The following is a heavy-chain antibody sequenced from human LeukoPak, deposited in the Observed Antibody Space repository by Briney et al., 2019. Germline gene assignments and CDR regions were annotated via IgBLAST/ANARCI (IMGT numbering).Heavy chain of an antibody. Sequence: GGSLRLSCAASGFTFSSYAMSWVRQAPGKGLEWVSAISGSGGSTYYADSVKGRFTISRDNSKNTLYLQMNSLRAEDMAVYYCAKDLSVGNMVRGVYYWGQGTLVTVSS. CDR3: AKDLSVGNMVRGVYY. J-gene: IGHJ4*02. CDR2: ISGSGGST. V-gene: IGHV3-23*01. CDR1: GFTFSSYA. D-gene: IGHD3-10*01.